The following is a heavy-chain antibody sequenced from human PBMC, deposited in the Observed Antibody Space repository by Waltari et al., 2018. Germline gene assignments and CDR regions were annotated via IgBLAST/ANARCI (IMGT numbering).Heavy chain of an antibody. D-gene: IGHD1-20*01. V-gene: IGHV3-7*01. CDR3: ARGMYNGLDV. J-gene: IGHJ6*02. CDR2: IRPDGSEK. Sequence: EERLVESGGGMVQPGESLRLSCDASGFTCKTYLMNWVRQAPGKGLEWVANIRPDGSEKSYVDSVKGRFTISRDNAKNAVYLQLNRLRVEDTALYYCARGMYNGLDVWGPGTTVIVSS. CDR1: GFTCKTYL.